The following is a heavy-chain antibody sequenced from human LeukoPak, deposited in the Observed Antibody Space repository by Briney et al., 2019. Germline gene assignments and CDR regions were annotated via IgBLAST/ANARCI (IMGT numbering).Heavy chain of an antibody. Sequence: GGSLRLSCAASGFTFSSYGMHWVRQAPGKGLEWVAVISYDGSSKYYADSVKGRFTISRDNSKNTLYLQMNSLRAEDTAVYYCAKGHPYDFWSGYYSYWGQGTLVTVSS. D-gene: IGHD3-3*01. J-gene: IGHJ4*02. V-gene: IGHV3-30*18. CDR3: AKGHPYDFWSGYYSY. CDR1: GFTFSSYG. CDR2: ISYDGSSK.